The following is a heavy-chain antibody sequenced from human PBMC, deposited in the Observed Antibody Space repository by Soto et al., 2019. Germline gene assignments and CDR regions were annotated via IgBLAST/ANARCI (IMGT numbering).Heavy chain of an antibody. V-gene: IGHV1-8*01. D-gene: IGHD2-8*02. J-gene: IGHJ4*02. CDR1: GYTFTSYD. CDR2: MNPNSGTT. Sequence: QVQLVQSGAEVKKPGASVKVSCKASGYTFTSYDFNWVRQATGQGLEWLGWMNPNSGTTGYAQRFQGGVTMTRNTAISTAYMELSSLRSEDTAMYYCARVARTGGRCYYDYWGQGTLVTVSS. CDR3: ARVARTGGRCYYDY.